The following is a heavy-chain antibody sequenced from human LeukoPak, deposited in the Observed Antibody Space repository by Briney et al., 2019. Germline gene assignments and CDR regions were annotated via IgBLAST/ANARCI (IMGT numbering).Heavy chain of an antibody. Sequence: ASVKVSCTASGYTFTSYGISWVRQAPGQGLEWIGWISAYNGNTNYAQKLKGRVTMTTDTSKSTAYLELRSLRSDDTAVYYCARDGRWYYDFWSARHDAFDIWGQGTMVTVSS. V-gene: IGHV1-18*01. J-gene: IGHJ3*02. D-gene: IGHD3-3*01. CDR3: ARDGRWYYDFWSARHDAFDI. CDR2: ISAYNGNT. CDR1: GYTFTSYG.